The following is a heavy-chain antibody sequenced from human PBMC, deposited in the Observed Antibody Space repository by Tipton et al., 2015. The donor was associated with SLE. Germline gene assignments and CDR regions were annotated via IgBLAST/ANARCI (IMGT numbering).Heavy chain of an antibody. CDR1: GFTFSSYA. V-gene: IGHV3-23*03. CDR2: LYSGGNT. J-gene: IGHJ4*02. D-gene: IGHD3-16*01. CDR3: GIRGVRPEDY. Sequence: SLRLSCAASGFTFSSYALSWVRQAPGTGLEWVSILYSGGNTYYGDSVKGRFTISRDNSRDTVYLQMRSLRDEDTVLYYCGIRGVRPEDYWGPGTLVTVSS.